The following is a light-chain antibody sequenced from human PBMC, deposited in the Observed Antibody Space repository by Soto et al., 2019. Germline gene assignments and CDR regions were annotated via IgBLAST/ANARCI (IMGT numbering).Light chain of an antibody. Sequence: EIVLTQSPGTLSLSPGERATLSCRASQTVSKNYLAWYQHKPGQHLRLLIYDASDRATGVPDRFSGSGSGPDFTLTIRSLEPEDCAVYYCQQCATGPLTFGRGTKVEIK. CDR1: QTVSKNY. CDR2: DAS. CDR3: QQCATGPLT. V-gene: IGKV3-20*01. J-gene: IGKJ1*01.